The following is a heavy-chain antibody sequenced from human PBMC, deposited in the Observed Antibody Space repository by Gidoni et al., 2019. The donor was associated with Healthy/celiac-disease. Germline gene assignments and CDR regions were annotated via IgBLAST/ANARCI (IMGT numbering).Heavy chain of an antibody. CDR3: ARAMVRGVIITSEYFDP. CDR2: IKQDGSEK. J-gene: IGHJ5*02. D-gene: IGHD3-10*01. V-gene: IGHV3-7*01. CDR1: GFTFSSHW. Sequence: EVQLVESGGGLVQPGGSLRLSCAASGFTFSSHWMSWVRQAPGKGLGWVANIKQDGSEKYYVDSVKGRFTISRDNAKNSLYLQMNSLRAEDTAVYYCARAMVRGVIITSEYFDPWGQGTLVTVSS.